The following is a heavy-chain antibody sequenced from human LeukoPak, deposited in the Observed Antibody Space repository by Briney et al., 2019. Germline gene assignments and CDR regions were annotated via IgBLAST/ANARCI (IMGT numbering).Heavy chain of an antibody. Sequence: GGSLRLSCAASGFTFSSYDMHWVRQATGKGREWVSAIGTAGDTYYPGSVRGRFTIPRENAKNSLYLQMNSLRAGDTAVYYCARAVGRYCSGGSCYSGYYGMDVWGQGTTVTVSS. V-gene: IGHV3-13*01. CDR3: ARAVGRYCSGGSCYSGYYGMDV. D-gene: IGHD2-15*01. J-gene: IGHJ6*02. CDR2: IGTAGDT. CDR1: GFTFSSYD.